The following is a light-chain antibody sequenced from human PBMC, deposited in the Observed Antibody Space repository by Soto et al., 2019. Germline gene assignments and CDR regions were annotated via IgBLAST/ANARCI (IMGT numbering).Light chain of an antibody. Sequence: EIVLTQSPATMSLSPGERATLSCRTSQTVSRHLAWYQQKPGQAPRLLIYDISNRDTGIPARFSGSGSGTDFTLTISSLEPEDSAVYYCQQRSHWPRNTFGQGTKLEI. CDR3: QQRSHWPRNT. J-gene: IGKJ2*01. CDR1: QTVSRH. V-gene: IGKV3-11*01. CDR2: DIS.